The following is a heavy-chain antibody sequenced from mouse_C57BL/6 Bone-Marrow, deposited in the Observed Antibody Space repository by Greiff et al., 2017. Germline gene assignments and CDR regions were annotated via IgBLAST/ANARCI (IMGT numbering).Heavy chain of an antibody. CDR2: INPSSGYS. J-gene: IGHJ3*01. Sequence: QVQLQQSGAELARPGASVKMSCKASGYPFTSYTMHRVKQRPGQGLEWIGYINPSSGYSKYNQKFKDKATFTADNSSRTAYMQLSSLTSEDSADYYCAKEVGIDLRWTPCAYWGQGTLVTVSA. V-gene: IGHV1-4*01. CDR3: AKEVGIDLRWTPCAY. D-gene: IGHD2-1*01. CDR1: GYPFTSYT.